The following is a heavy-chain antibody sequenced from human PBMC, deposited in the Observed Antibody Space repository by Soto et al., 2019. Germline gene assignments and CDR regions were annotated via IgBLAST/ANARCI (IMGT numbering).Heavy chain of an antibody. V-gene: IGHV4-4*02. CDR2: IYHTGST. CDR1: GGSISSNNW. CDR3: ARRPAMVLRSLFS. D-gene: IGHD5-18*01. Sequence: QVQLQESGPGLVKPSGTLSLTCTVSGGSISSNNWWSWVRQPPGKGLEWIGEIYHTGSTNYNPSLKSRVTISVDKSKNQFSLELNSVTAADTAVYYCARRPAMVLRSLFSWGHGALVTVSS. J-gene: IGHJ5*01.